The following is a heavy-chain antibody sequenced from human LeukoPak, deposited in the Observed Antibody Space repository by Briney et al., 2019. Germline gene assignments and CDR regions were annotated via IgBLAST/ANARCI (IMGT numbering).Heavy chain of an antibody. V-gene: IGHV4-31*03. D-gene: IGHD4-17*01. CDR2: IYYSGST. CDR1: GGSISSGGYY. J-gene: IGHJ4*02. Sequence: PSETLSLTCTVSGGSISSGGYYWSWIRQHPGKGLEWIGYIYYSGSTYYNPSLKSRVTISVDTSKNQFSLKLSSATAADTAVYYCASYGDYGGLLFDYWGQGTLVTVSS. CDR3: ASYGDYGGLLFDY.